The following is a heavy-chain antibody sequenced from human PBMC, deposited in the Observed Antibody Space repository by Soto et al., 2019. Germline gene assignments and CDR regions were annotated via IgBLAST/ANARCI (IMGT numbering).Heavy chain of an antibody. V-gene: IGHV3-30*18. CDR2: VSYDGNVK. D-gene: IGHD4-17*01. Sequence: QVQLVESGGGVVQPGGSLRLSCAASGITFSNYGMHWVRQAPGKGLEWVAVVSYDGNVKYYADSVKGRFTISRDNSKNTLYVQMNSLRPEDTAVYFCAKESTVKRAREIDCWGQGTLVTVSS. CDR3: AKESTVKRAREIDC. J-gene: IGHJ4*02. CDR1: GITFSNYG.